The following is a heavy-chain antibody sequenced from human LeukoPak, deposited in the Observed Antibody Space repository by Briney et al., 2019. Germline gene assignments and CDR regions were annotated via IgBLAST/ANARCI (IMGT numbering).Heavy chain of an antibody. CDR2: INPNSGGT. CDR3: LRIQLWPNDAFDI. V-gene: IGHV1-2*02. CDR1: GYTFTGYY. J-gene: IGHJ3*02. D-gene: IGHD5-18*01. Sequence: ASVKVSCKASGYTFTGYYMHWVRQAPGQGLEWMGWINPNSGGTNYAQKFQGRVTMTRDTSISTAYMELSSLRSDDTAVYYCLRIQLWPNDAFDIWGQGTLVTVSS.